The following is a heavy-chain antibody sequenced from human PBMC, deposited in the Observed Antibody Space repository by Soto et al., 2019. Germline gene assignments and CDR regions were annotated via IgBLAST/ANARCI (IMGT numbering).Heavy chain of an antibody. CDR3: ARVGIAVAGTGWFDP. D-gene: IGHD6-19*01. Sequence: QVQLVQSGAEVKKPGSSVKVSCKASGGTFSSYAISWVRRAPGQGLEWMGGIIPIFGTANYAQKFQGRVTITADESTSTAYMELSSLRSEDTAVYYCARVGIAVAGTGWFDPWGQGTLVTVSS. CDR2: IIPIFGTA. CDR1: GGTFSSYA. J-gene: IGHJ5*02. V-gene: IGHV1-69*01.